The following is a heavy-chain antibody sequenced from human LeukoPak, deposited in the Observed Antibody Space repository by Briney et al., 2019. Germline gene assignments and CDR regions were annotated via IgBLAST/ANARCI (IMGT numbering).Heavy chain of an antibody. D-gene: IGHD7-27*01. V-gene: IGHV4-38-2*02. Sequence: SETLSLTCTVSGYSISNGYFWGWLRQPPGKGLECIGTIYHSGSIYYNPSLKGRVTISVDTSKNQFSLKLNSLTAADTAVYYCARAIRTGLGIGSFDGWGQGTLVTVSS. CDR1: GYSISNGYF. CDR3: ARAIRTGLGIGSFDG. J-gene: IGHJ4*02. CDR2: IYHSGSI.